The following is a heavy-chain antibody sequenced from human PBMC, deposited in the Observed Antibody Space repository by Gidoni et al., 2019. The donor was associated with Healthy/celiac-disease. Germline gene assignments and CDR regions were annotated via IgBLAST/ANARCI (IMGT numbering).Heavy chain of an antibody. D-gene: IGHD4-4*01. CDR1: GFSLSTSGMR. CDR2: IDWDDDK. J-gene: IGHJ4*02. CDR3: ARDMTTVTTVGFDY. V-gene: IGHV2-70*04. Sequence: QVTLKESGPALVKPTQTLTLTCTFSGFSLSTSGMRVSWIRQPPGKAREWLARIDWDDDKFYSTSLKTRLTISKDTSKNQVVLTMTNMDPVDTATYYCARDMTTVTTVGFDYWGQGTLVTVSS.